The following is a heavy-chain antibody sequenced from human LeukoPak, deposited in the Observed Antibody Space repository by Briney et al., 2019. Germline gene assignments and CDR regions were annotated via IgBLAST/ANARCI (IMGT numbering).Heavy chain of an antibody. CDR3: ASSDGGNRYYFDY. Sequence: RPGGSLRLSCAASGFTFSSYGMHWVRQAPGKGLEWVAVISYDGSNKYYADSVKGRFTISRDNSKNTLYLQMNSLRAEDTAVYYCASSDGGNRYYFDYWGQGTLVTVSS. CDR1: GFTFSSYG. V-gene: IGHV3-30*03. J-gene: IGHJ4*02. D-gene: IGHD4-23*01. CDR2: ISYDGSNK.